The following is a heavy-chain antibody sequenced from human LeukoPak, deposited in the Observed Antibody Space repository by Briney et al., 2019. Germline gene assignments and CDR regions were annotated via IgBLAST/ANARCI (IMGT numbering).Heavy chain of an antibody. Sequence: GGSLRLSCAASGFTFSSYWMSWVRQAPGKGLEWVANIKQDGSEEVYVDSVKGQFTISRDNAKNSLFLQLNTLRAEDTAVYYCARDPYSSTWSYGMDVWGQGTTVTVSS. CDR3: ARDPYSSTWSYGMDV. CDR2: IKQDGSEE. V-gene: IGHV3-7*05. CDR1: GFTFSSYW. D-gene: IGHD6-6*01. J-gene: IGHJ6*02.